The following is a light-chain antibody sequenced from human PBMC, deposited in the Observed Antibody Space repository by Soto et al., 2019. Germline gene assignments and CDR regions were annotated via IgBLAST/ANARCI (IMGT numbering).Light chain of an antibody. V-gene: IGKV1-5*03. CDR1: QSISSW. CDR2: QAS. J-gene: IGKJ4*01. Sequence: DIQMTQSPSTLSASVGDRATITCRASQSISSWLAWYQQKPGKAPKLLIFQASSLKSGVPSRFSGSGSATEYTLTISSLQPDDFATYYCEDYSSSSGLTFGGGTKVDIK. CDR3: EDYSSSSGLT.